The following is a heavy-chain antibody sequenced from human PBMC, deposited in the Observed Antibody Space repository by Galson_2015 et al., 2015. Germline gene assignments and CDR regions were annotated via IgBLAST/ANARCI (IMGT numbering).Heavy chain of an antibody. CDR2: IYPGDSDT. V-gene: IGHV5-51*03. Sequence: QSGAEVKKPGESLTISCTGSGYTFSSYWLVWVRQMPGKGLDYMGTIYPGDSDTRYSPSFQGQVTISADKSISTAYLQWSSLKASDTAMYYRAGPYCSGGTCYYYIDSWGRGTLVTVSS. J-gene: IGHJ4*02. D-gene: IGHD2-15*01. CDR3: AGPYCSGGTCYYYIDS. CDR1: GYTFSSYW.